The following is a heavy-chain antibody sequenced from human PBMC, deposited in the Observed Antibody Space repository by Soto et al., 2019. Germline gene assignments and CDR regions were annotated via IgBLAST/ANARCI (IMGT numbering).Heavy chain of an antibody. CDR1: GGSISSSTYY. CDR2: IYYSGST. J-gene: IGHJ4*02. Sequence: SETLSLTCTVSGGSISSSTYYWGWIRQPPGKGLEWIGSIYYSGSTNYNPSLKSRVTISVDTSKNQFSLKLSSVTAADTAVYYCARQEAYSNYARFDYWGQGTLVT. CDR3: ARQEAYSNYARFDY. D-gene: IGHD4-4*01. V-gene: IGHV4-39*01.